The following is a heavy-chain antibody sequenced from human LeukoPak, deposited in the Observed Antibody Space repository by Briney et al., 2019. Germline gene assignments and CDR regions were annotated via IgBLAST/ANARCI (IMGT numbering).Heavy chain of an antibody. D-gene: IGHD1-26*01. CDR3: ARELGHDPASGMDV. V-gene: IGHV3-7*01. CDR1: GFTSSTYW. J-gene: IGHJ6*02. Sequence: GGSLRLSCAASGFTSSTYWMSWVRQAPGKGLEWVANIKQDGSEKCYVDPVKGRFTISRDNAKNSVYLQMNSLRVEDTAVYYCARELGHDPASGMDVRGQGTTVTVSS. CDR2: IKQDGSEK.